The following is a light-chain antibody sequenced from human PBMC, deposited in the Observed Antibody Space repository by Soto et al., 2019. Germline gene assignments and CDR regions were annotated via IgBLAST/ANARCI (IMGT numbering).Light chain of an antibody. V-gene: IGKV3-15*01. CDR1: QSVSSD. CDR2: GAS. J-gene: IGKJ5*01. Sequence: EIIMTRSPATLSVSPGERVTLSCRASQSVSSDVAWYQQKPGQAPRLLIYGASTRATDIPARFSGSGFGTEFTLSISSLQSEDFALYYCQQYKKRPPVTFGQGTRLEIK. CDR3: QQYKKRPPVT.